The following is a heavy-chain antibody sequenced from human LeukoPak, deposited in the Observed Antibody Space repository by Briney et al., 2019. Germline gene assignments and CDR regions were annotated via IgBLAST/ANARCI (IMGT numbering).Heavy chain of an antibody. CDR3: ARAATVTAESAFGY. V-gene: IGHV4-59*01. Sequence: SETLSLTCTVSGGSISSYYWNWIRQPPGKGLEWIGYIYYSGSTNYNPSLKSRVTISVDTSKNQFSLRLSSVTAADTAVYYCARAATVTAESAFGYWGQGTLVTVSS. D-gene: IGHD4-17*01. CDR2: IYYSGST. J-gene: IGHJ4*02. CDR1: GGSISSYY.